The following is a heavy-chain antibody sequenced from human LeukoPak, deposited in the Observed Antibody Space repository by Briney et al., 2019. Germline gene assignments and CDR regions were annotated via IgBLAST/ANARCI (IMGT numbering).Heavy chain of an antibody. V-gene: IGHV4-30-4*08. CDR3: ARDTVGYCTNGVCHNWFDP. CDR2: IYYSGST. Sequence: SETLSLTCTVSGGSISSGDYYWSWIRQPPGKGLEWIGYIYYSGSTYYNPSLKSRVTISVDTSKNQFPLKLSSVTAADTAVYYCARDTVGYCTNGVCHNWFDPWGQGTLVTVSS. D-gene: IGHD2-8*01. CDR1: GGSISSGDYY. J-gene: IGHJ5*02.